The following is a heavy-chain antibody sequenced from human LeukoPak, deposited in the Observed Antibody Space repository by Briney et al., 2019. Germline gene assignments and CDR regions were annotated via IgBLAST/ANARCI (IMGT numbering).Heavy chain of an antibody. V-gene: IGHV3-21*01. J-gene: IGHJ4*02. Sequence: GGSLRLSCAASGFTFSSYNMNWVRQAPGKGLEWVSSISTTSDYIYYADSLKGRFTISRDNAKNSLYLQMNSLRAEDTAVYYCARRAGSYSHSYDYWGQGTLVTVSS. CDR2: ISTTSDYI. D-gene: IGHD2-15*01. CDR3: ARRAGSYSHSYDY. CDR1: GFTFSSYN.